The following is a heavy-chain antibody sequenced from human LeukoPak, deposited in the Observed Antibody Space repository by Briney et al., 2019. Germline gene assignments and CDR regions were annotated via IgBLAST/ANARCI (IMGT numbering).Heavy chain of an antibody. CDR2: FDPEEGER. D-gene: IGHD3-3*01. J-gene: IGHJ4*02. V-gene: IGHV1-24*01. Sequence: ASLKASCKLSRDNLSELTVHWVRQAPGKRVEWIGGFDPEEGERLYAQKFEGRVTMTEDTSTDKAYMQLTSLRSEDTVVYCCATFCVYDLLECFYYWGQGTLVTVSS. CDR3: ATFCVYDLLECFYY. CDR1: RDNLSELT.